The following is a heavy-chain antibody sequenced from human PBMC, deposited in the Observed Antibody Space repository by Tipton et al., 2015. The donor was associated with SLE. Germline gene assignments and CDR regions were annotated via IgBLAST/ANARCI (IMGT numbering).Heavy chain of an antibody. CDR1: GFTFDDYT. V-gene: IGHV3-43*01. Sequence: SLRLSCAASGFTFDDYTMHWVRQAPGKGLEWVSLISCDGGSTYYADSVKGRFTISRDNSKNSLYLQMNSLRTEDTALYYCASNFDYWCQGTLVTVSS. CDR3: ASNFDY. J-gene: IGHJ4*02. CDR2: ISCDGGST.